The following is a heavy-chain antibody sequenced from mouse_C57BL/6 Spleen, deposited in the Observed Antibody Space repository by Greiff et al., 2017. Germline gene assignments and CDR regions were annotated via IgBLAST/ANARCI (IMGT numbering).Heavy chain of an antibody. Sequence: QVQLQQPGAELVKPGASVKLSCKASGYTFTSYWMHWVKQRPGQGLEWIGMIHPNSGSTNYNEKFKSKATLTVDKSSSTAYMQLSSLTSEDSAVYYCARDYDGSSYNAMDYWGQGTSVTVSS. CDR2: IHPNSGST. V-gene: IGHV1-64*01. D-gene: IGHD1-1*01. CDR1: GYTFTSYW. J-gene: IGHJ4*01. CDR3: ARDYDGSSYNAMDY.